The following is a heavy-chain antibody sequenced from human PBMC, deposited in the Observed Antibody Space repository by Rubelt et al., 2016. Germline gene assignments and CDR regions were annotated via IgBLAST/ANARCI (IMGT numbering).Heavy chain of an antibody. V-gene: IGHV4-38-2*02. CDR3: ARLKYDSSGYFLWFDP. CDR1: GYSISSGYY. CDR2: IYHSGST. J-gene: IGHJ5*02. Sequence: QVQLQESGPGLVKPSETLSLTCTVSGYSISSGYYWGWIRQPPGKGLEWIGSIYHSGSTYYNPSLKGRVTISVDTSKNQFALKLSSVTAADTAVYYCARLKYDSSGYFLWFDPWGQGTLVTVSS. D-gene: IGHD3-22*01.